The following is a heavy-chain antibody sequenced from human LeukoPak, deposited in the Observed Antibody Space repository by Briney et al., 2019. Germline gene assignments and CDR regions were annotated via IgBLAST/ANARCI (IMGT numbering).Heavy chain of an antibody. CDR3: ARSIGRITIFGVVIALSRIRNNWFDP. J-gene: IGHJ5*02. Sequence: PSETLSLTCTVSGGSISSSSYYWSWIRQPPGKGLEWIGEINHSGSTNYNPSLKSRVTISVDTSKNQFSLKLSSVTAADTAVYYCARSIGRITIFGVVIALSRIRNNWFDPWGQGTLVTVSS. V-gene: IGHV4-39*07. D-gene: IGHD3-3*01. CDR2: INHSGST. CDR1: GGSISSSSYY.